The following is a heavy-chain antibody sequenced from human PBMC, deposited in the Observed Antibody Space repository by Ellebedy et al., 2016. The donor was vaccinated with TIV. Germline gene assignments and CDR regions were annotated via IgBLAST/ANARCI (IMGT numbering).Heavy chain of an antibody. D-gene: IGHD3-10*01. CDR1: GFTFSSFW. CDR2: IKEDGSDK. J-gene: IGHJ4*02. Sequence: GESLKISCAASGFTFSSFWISWVRQAPGKGLERVATIKEDGSDKYYLDSVKGRFTISRDNTKNSLYLQMNSLRVEDTAVYSCARGYSSGSYFAWGQGTLVTVSS. CDR3: ARGYSSGSYFA. V-gene: IGHV3-7*01.